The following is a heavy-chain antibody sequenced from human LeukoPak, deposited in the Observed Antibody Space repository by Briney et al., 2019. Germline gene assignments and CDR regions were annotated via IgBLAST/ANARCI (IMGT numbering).Heavy chain of an antibody. V-gene: IGHV4-34*01. CDR2: INHSGST. J-gene: IGHJ5*02. Sequence: SETLSLTCAVYGGSFSGYYWSWIRQPPGKGLEWIGEINHSGSTNYNPSLKSRVTISVDTSKNQFSLKLSSVTAADTAVYYCARQEILRYFDCFRRTGWFDPWGQGTLVTVSS. D-gene: IGHD3-9*01. CDR1: GGSFSGYY. CDR3: ARQEILRYFDCFRRTGWFDP.